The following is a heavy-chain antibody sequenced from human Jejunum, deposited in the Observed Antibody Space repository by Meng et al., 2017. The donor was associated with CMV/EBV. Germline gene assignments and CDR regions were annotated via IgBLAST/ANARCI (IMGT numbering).Heavy chain of an antibody. CDR3: ARGRSLYFFDF. CDR1: GFTFRGYN. V-gene: IGHV3-48*03. CDR2: NSGGGVPK. J-gene: IGHJ4*02. D-gene: IGHD1-26*01. Sequence: CAASGFTFRGYNMNWCRQAPGMGLGWVEYNSGGGVPKFYAGSVKGRFAIYRENAKNSLFLQLDNVRAEETAVYYCARGRSLYFFDFWGQGTLVTVSS.